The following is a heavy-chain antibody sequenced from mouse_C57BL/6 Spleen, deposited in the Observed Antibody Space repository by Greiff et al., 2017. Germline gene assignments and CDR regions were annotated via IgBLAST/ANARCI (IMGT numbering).Heavy chain of an antibody. V-gene: IGHV5-9*01. Sequence: EVKLMESGRGLVKPGGSLKLSCAASGFTFSSYTMSWVRQTPGKRLEWVATISGGGGNTYYPDRVKGRFTISRDNAKTTLYLQMNSLRSEDTALDYCARQRSKNGGAMDYWGQGTSVTVSS. CDR3: ARQRSKNGGAMDY. CDR2: ISGGGGNT. D-gene: IGHD2-5*01. CDR1: GFTFSSYT. J-gene: IGHJ4*01.